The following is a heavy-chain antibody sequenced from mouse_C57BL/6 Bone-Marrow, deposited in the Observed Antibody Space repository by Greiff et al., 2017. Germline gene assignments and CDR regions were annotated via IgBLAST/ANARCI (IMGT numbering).Heavy chain of an antibody. CDR2: ISSGGSYT. J-gene: IGHJ2*01. CDR3: ARRMVTTFDY. V-gene: IGHV5-6*03. Sequence: DVKLVESGGGLVQPGGSLKLSCAASGFTFSSYGMSWVRQTPDKRLEWVATISSGGSYTYYPDSVKGRFTISRDNAKNTLYLQMSSLKSEDTAMYYCARRMVTTFDYWGQGTTLTVSS. CDR1: GFTFSSYG. D-gene: IGHD2-2*01.